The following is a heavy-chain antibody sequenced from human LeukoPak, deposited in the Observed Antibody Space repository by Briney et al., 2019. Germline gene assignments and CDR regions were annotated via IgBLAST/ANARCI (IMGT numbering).Heavy chain of an antibody. D-gene: IGHD2-2*02. V-gene: IGHV1-8*01. J-gene: IGHJ3*02. CDR1: GYPFSRYD. CDR2: MNPNSGNT. Sequence: ASVKVSCKASGYPFSRYDLNWVRQATGQGLEWMGWMNPNSGNTGYAQKFQGRVTMTRSTSIGTAYMELSSLRSDDTAVYYCARSTVYCSGANCHNAFDIWGQGTMVTVSS. CDR3: ARSTVYCSGANCHNAFDI.